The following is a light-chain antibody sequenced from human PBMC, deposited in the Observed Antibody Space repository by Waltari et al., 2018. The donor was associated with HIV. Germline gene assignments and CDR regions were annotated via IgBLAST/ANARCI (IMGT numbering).Light chain of an antibody. Sequence: TQSPSTLSASIGDTVTLTCRASQDISRWLAWYQQKPGEVPKLLVYKASLLGSGVPSRFSGSGSGTEFTLTINSLQPSDFATYYCQQYNTYLWTFGQGTKVEI. V-gene: IGKV1-5*03. CDR2: KAS. J-gene: IGKJ1*01. CDR3: QQYNTYLWT. CDR1: QDISRW.